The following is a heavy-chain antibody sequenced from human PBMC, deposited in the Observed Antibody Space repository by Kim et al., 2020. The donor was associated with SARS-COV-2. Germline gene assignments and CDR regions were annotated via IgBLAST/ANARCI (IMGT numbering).Heavy chain of an antibody. J-gene: IGHJ4*02. CDR1: GFTFSSYG. CDR2: IWYDGSNK. CDR3: ARDGDSSGYYFDY. Sequence: GGSLRLSCAASGFTFSSYGMHWVRQAPGKGLEWVAVIWYDGSNKYYADSVKGRFTISRDNSKNTLYLQMNSLRAEDTAVYYCARDGDSSGYYFDYWGQGTLVTVSS. D-gene: IGHD3-22*01. V-gene: IGHV3-33*01.